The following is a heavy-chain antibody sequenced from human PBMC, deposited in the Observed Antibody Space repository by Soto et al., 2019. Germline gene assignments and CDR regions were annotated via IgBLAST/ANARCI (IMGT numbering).Heavy chain of an antibody. V-gene: IGHV1-3*01. CDR1: GYTFTHYA. CDR2: INAGSGNT. D-gene: IGHD6-13*01. Sequence: QVQLVQSGAEVKKPGASVKVSCTASGYTFTHYAIHWVRHAPGQRLEWMGFINAGSGNTKYSQTFQGRLTFTKDTSASTAYMDLSSLRSEDTAIYYCARGLAAGGAWGQGTRVTVSS. J-gene: IGHJ5*02. CDR3: ARGLAAGGA.